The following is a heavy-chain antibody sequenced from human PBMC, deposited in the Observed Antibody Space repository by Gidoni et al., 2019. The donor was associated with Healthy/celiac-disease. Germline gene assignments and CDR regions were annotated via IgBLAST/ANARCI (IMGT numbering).Heavy chain of an antibody. D-gene: IGHD4-17*01. J-gene: IGHJ5*02. Sequence: QVQLQESGPGLVKPSETLSLTCTVSGGPGSSGGYYWSWIRQPPGKGLEWIGYICYSGSTNYNPSLKSRVTISVDTSKNQFSLKLSSVTAADTAVYYCARVPYHSPTTPDWFDPWGQGTLVTVSS. CDR1: GGPGSSGGYY. CDR2: ICYSGST. V-gene: IGHV4-61*08. CDR3: ARVPYHSPTTPDWFDP.